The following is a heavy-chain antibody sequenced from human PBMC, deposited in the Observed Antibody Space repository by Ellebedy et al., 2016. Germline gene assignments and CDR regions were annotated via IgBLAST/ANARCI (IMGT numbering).Heavy chain of an antibody. J-gene: IGHJ4*02. Sequence: SETLSLXCTVSGGSVDTYYWTWIRQPPGKGLEWIGYVFYGGSTKYNPSLRSRVTISLDTSKNQFSLRLTSVAAADTAVYYCVRDVSLYSSSPSFDYWGQGTLVTASS. D-gene: IGHD6-6*01. V-gene: IGHV4-59*02. CDR1: GGSVDTYY. CDR3: VRDVSLYSSSPSFDY. CDR2: VFYGGST.